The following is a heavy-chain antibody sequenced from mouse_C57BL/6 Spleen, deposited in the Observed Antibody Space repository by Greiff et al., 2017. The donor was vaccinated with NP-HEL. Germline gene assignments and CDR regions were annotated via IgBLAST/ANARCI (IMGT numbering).Heavy chain of an antibody. V-gene: IGHV1-22*01. CDR1: GYTFTDYN. Sequence: EVQLQQSGPELVKPGASVKMSCKASGYTFTDYNMHWVKQSHGKSLEWIGYINPNNGGTSYNQKFKGKATLTVNKSSSTAYMELRSLTSEDSAVYYCARGGWLRRGYYFDYWGQGTTLTVSS. J-gene: IGHJ2*01. CDR3: ARGGWLRRGYYFDY. CDR2: INPNNGGT. D-gene: IGHD2-2*01.